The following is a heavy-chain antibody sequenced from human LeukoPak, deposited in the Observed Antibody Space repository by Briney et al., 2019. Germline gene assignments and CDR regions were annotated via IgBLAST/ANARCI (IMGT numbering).Heavy chain of an antibody. Sequence: GGSLRLSCAASGFTFSSYGMHWVRQAPGKGLEWVAVISYDGSNKYYADSVKGRFTISRDNSKNTLYLQMNSLRAEDTAVYYCAKPPVRGVIPDYWGQGTLVTVSS. CDR2: ISYDGSNK. D-gene: IGHD3-10*01. J-gene: IGHJ4*02. V-gene: IGHV3-30*18. CDR3: AKPPVRGVIPDY. CDR1: GFTFSSYG.